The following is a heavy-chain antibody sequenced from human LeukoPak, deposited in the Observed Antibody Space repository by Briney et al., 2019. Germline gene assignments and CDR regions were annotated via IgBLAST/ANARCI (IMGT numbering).Heavy chain of an antibody. Sequence: GGSLRLSCAASGFTCSDYYMAWIRQAPGKGLEWVSYISTGNIIYYADSVKGRFTISRDNAKNSLYLQMSSLRAEDTAVYYCARDRTTYSSASFDYWGQGTLVTVSS. CDR1: GFTCSDYY. V-gene: IGHV3-11*01. D-gene: IGHD6-6*01. J-gene: IGHJ4*02. CDR2: ISTGNII. CDR3: ARDRTTYSSASFDY.